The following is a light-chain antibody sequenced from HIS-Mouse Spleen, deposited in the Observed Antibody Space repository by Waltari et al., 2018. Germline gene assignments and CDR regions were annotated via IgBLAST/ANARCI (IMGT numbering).Light chain of an antibody. J-gene: IGKJ2*01. CDR2: WAS. Sequence: DIVMTQSPDSLAVSLGERATINCKSRQSVLCSSNNKNYLAWYQQKPGQPPKLLIYWASTRESGVPDRFSGSGSGTDFTLTISSLQAEDVAVYYCQQYYSTPYTFGQGTKLEIK. V-gene: IGKV4-1*01. CDR3: QQYYSTPYT. CDR1: QSVLCSSNNKNY.